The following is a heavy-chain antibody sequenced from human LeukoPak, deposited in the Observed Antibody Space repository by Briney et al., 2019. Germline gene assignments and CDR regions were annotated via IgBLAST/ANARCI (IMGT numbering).Heavy chain of an antibody. CDR1: GFTFSSYA. D-gene: IGHD1-26*01. J-gene: IGHJ1*01. V-gene: IGHV3-23*01. Sequence: GGSLRLSCAASGFTFSSYAMSWVRQAPGKGLEWVSGISNGGSSTYYADSVKGRFTISRDNSKSTLNLQMNGLRAEDTAVYYCARDSGSTDEYFQHWGQGTLVTVSS. CDR2: ISNGGSST. CDR3: ARDSGSTDEYFQH.